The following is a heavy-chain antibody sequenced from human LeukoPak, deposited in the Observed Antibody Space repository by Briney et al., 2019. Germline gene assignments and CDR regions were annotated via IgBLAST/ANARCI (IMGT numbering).Heavy chain of an antibody. CDR2: IYYSGST. V-gene: IGHV4-39*07. CDR3: ARGDPGYGDYGY. D-gene: IGHD4-17*01. CDR1: GGSISSSSYY. J-gene: IGHJ4*02. Sequence: SETLSLTCTVSGGSISSSSYYWGWIRQPPGKGLEWIGSIYYSGSTYYNPSLKSRVTISVDTSKNQFSLKLSSVTAADTAVYYCARGDPGYGDYGYWGQGTLVTVSS.